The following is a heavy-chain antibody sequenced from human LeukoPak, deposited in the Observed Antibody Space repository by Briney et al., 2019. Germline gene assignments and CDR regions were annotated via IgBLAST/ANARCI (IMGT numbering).Heavy chain of an antibody. Sequence: GGSLRLSCVASGFTFDSNVMSWVRQAPDKGLEWVAFISYDGTTKFYAVSVKGRFTISRDSSKNILYLQMNSLRTEDTAVYYCVKGFYYNSRTYSSPLNYWGQGTLVTVSS. V-gene: IGHV3-30*18. CDR1: GFTFDSNV. J-gene: IGHJ4*02. CDR3: VKGFYYNSRTYSSPLNY. CDR2: ISYDGTTK. D-gene: IGHD3-22*01.